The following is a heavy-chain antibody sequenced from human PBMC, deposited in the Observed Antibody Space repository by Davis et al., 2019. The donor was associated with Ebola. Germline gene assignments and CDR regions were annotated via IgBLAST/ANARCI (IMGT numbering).Heavy chain of an antibody. D-gene: IGHD3-16*01. V-gene: IGHV6-1*01. Sequence: QTLSLTRSIPGDSLSSHSAAWNWIRPSPSRGLEWLGRTYYRSKWLVDYAVSVKSRITINPDTSKNQFSLQLTSVTAEDTAVYYCARDPPYDQGYDFWGQGTLVTVSS. CDR3: ARDPPYDQGYDF. CDR1: GDSLSSHSAA. J-gene: IGHJ4*02. CDR2: TYYRSKWLV.